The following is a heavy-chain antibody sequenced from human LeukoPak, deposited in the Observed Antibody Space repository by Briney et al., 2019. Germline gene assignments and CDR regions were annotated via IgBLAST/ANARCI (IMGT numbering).Heavy chain of an antibody. CDR2: INPSGGST. Sequence: ASVKVSCKASGYTFTNYYMRWVRQAPGQGLEWMGIINPSGGSTTYAQKIQGRVTLTTDTSTSTVYMELSSLRSDDTAVYYCARGGTDLLVVSGAPLYNWFDPWGQGTLVTVSS. CDR1: GYTFTNYY. D-gene: IGHD2-15*01. J-gene: IGHJ5*02. V-gene: IGHV1-46*01. CDR3: ARGGTDLLVVSGAPLYNWFDP.